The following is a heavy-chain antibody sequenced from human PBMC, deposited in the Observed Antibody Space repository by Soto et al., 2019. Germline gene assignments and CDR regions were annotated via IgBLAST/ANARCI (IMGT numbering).Heavy chain of an antibody. CDR3: ARASRCKSEYECFAWLDF. D-gene: IGHD6-6*01. Sequence: QVLLQESGPGLVKPSETLSLTCTVSGGSISSLYWAWIRQPAGKGLEWIGRIFPSGDSNYNPSLKSRVSRSLDTSKNQFSLTVTSVTAADKAVYYCARASRCKSEYECFAWLDFWGQGNLVTVS. CDR2: IFPSGDS. J-gene: IGHJ4*02. V-gene: IGHV4-4*07. CDR1: GGSISSLY.